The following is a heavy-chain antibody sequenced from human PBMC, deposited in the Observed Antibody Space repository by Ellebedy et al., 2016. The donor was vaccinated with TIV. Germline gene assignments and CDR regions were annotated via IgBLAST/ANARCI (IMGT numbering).Heavy chain of an antibody. Sequence: AASVKVSCKASGYIFTNYYMHWVRQAPGQGLEWMGVIDPNYGTTSYAQKFQGRVTMTSDTSTSPVYMRLSSLRSDDTAVYYCAREDLLSSSSSDQYGVDAWGQGTTVTVSS. V-gene: IGHV1-46*01. CDR1: GYIFTNYY. CDR3: AREDLLSSSSSDQYGVDA. D-gene: IGHD6-6*01. CDR2: IDPNYGTT. J-gene: IGHJ6*02.